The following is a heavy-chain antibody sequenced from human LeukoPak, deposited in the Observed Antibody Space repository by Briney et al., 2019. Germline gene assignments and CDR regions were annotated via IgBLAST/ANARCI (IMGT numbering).Heavy chain of an antibody. D-gene: IGHD6-6*01. Sequence: GGSLRLSCAAPGFTFRRYWMSWVRQAPGKGLEWVSNIKQDGSEKDYVDSVKGRFTISRDNAKNSLYLQMNSLRAEDTAVYYCARGESSSINYYYYMDVWGKGTTVTVSS. V-gene: IGHV3-7*01. CDR2: IKQDGSEK. CDR3: ARGESSSINYYYYMDV. J-gene: IGHJ6*03. CDR1: GFTFRRYW.